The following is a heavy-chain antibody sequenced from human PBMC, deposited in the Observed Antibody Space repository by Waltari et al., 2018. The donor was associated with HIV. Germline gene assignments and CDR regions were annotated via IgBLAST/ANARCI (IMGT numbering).Heavy chain of an antibody. J-gene: IGHJ5*02. V-gene: IGHV4-34*01. D-gene: IGHD2-8*02. Sequence: QVQLQQWGAGLLKPSETLSLTCAVYGGSFSGYYWSWIRQPPGKGLEWIGEINHSGSTNYNPSLKSRVTISVDTSKNQFSLKLSSVTAADTAVYYCARGIKFTRGVLVVYAMRSNWFDPWGQGTLVTVSS. CDR2: INHSGST. CDR3: ARGIKFTRGVLVVYAMRSNWFDP. CDR1: GGSFSGYY.